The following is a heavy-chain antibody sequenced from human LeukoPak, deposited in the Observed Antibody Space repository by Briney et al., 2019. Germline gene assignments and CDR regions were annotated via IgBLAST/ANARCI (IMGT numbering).Heavy chain of an antibody. CDR2: IWYDGGNK. J-gene: IGHJ4*02. V-gene: IGHV3-33*01. Sequence: PGGSLRLSCAASGFTFSSYGMHWVRQAPGKGLEWVALIWYDGGNKYFADSVKGRFTISRDNSQNTLYLQMNSLRAEDTAVHYCAREYYYDISGYFLDYWGQGTLVTVSS. CDR1: GFTFSSYG. D-gene: IGHD3-22*01. CDR3: AREYYYDISGYFLDY.